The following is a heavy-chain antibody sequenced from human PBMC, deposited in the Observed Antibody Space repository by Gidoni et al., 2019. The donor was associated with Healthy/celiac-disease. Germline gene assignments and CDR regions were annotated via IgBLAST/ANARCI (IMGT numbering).Heavy chain of an antibody. Sequence: EVQLVESGGGLVQPGGSLRLSCAASGFTFSSYSMNWVRQAPGKGLEWVSYISSSSSTIYYADSVKGRFTISRDNAKNSLYLQMNSLRAEDTAVYYCARVGAYCGGDCYLDYWGQGTLVTVSS. V-gene: IGHV3-48*01. J-gene: IGHJ4*02. CDR3: ARVGAYCGGDCYLDY. D-gene: IGHD2-21*02. CDR1: GFTFSSYS. CDR2: ISSSSSTI.